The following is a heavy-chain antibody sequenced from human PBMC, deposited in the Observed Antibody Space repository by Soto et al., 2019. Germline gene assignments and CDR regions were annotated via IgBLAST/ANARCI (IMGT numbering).Heavy chain of an antibody. D-gene: IGHD6-19*01. J-gene: IGHJ4*02. Sequence: PSETLSLTCAVSGGSISSSNWWSWVRQPPGKGLEWIGEIYHSGSTNYNPSLKSRVTISVDKSKNQFSLKLSSVTAADTAVYYCARCLHSELAVAGYFDYWGQGTLVTVSS. CDR3: ARCLHSELAVAGYFDY. CDR1: GGSISSSNW. CDR2: IYHSGST. V-gene: IGHV4-4*02.